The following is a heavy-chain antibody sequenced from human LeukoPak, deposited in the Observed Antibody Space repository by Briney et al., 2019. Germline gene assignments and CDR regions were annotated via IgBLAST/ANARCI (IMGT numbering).Heavy chain of an antibody. CDR2: ISYDGSNK. CDR1: GFTFSSYG. D-gene: IGHD2-15*01. J-gene: IGHJ6*02. V-gene: IGHV3-30*18. Sequence: PGGSLRLSCAASGFTFSSYGMHWVRQAPGKGLEWVAVISYDGSNKYYADSVKGRFTISRDNSKNTLYLQMNSLRAEDTAVYYCAKDRINCSGGSCYVGYYYYYGMDVWGQGTTVTVSS. CDR3: AKDRINCSGGSCYVGYYYYYGMDV.